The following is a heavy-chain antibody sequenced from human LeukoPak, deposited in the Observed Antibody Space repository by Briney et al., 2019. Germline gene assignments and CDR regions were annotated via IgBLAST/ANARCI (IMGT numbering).Heavy chain of an antibody. D-gene: IGHD6-13*01. CDR3: ARLSIAAAGTGGIDY. CDR1: SGSISTSNYY. J-gene: IGHJ4*02. CDR2: INHSGST. Sequence: PSETLSLTCTVSSGSISTSNYYWSWIRQPPGKGLEWIGEINHSGSTNYNPSLKSRVTISVDTSKNQFSLKLSSVTAADTAVYYCARLSIAAAGTGGIDYWGQGTLVTVSS. V-gene: IGHV4-39*07.